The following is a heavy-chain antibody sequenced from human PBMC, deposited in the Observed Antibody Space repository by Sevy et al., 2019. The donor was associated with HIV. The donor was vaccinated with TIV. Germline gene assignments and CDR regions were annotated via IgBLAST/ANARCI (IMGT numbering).Heavy chain of an antibody. V-gene: IGHV3-30*18. Sequence: GGSLRLSCAASGFIFSNYGMHWVRQAPGKGLEWVAVISYDGSNEYYANSVKGRFTISRDNSNNTLYLQMNSLKSEDTAVYYCAKDSRPTSRSEVGALQDYWGQGTLVTVSS. D-gene: IGHD1-26*01. CDR2: ISYDGSNE. CDR3: AKDSRPTSRSEVGALQDY. CDR1: GFIFSNYG. J-gene: IGHJ4*02.